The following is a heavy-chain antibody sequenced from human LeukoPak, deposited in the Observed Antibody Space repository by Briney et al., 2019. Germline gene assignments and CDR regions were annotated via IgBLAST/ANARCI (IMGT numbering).Heavy chain of an antibody. D-gene: IGHD2-15*01. CDR1: GYSISSDCY. V-gene: IGHV4-38-2*02. CDR3: ARGGGSGYYYYYMDV. Sequence: PSETLSLTCIVSGYSISSDCYWGWIRQPPGKGLEWIGSVYHTGSTYYNPSLKSRVTISADTSKNQFSLKLSSVTAADTAVYYCARGGGSGYYYYYMDVWGKGTTVTISS. CDR2: VYHTGST. J-gene: IGHJ6*03.